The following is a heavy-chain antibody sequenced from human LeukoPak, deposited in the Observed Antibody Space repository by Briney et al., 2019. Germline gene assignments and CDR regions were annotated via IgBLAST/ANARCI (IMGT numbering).Heavy chain of an antibody. CDR3: AIMAGDDAFDM. J-gene: IGHJ3*02. D-gene: IGHD6-19*01. Sequence: GGSLRLSCAASGFTFSSDAMSWVRQAPGKGLEWVSSISSSSSYIYYADSVKGRFTISRDNAKNSLYLQMNSLRAEDTAVYYCAIMAGDDAFDMWGQGTRV. CDR2: ISSSSSYI. V-gene: IGHV3-21*01. CDR1: GFTFSSDA.